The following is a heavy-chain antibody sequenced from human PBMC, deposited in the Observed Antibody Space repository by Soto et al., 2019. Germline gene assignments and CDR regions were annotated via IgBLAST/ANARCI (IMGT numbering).Heavy chain of an antibody. CDR2: IYYSGTT. D-gene: IGHD5-18*01. Sequence: SETLSLTCTVSGGSISSEGYYWGWFRQLPGKGLEWIGDIYYSGTTYHNPSLRSRLTISGDASKNQFSLKLSSVTAADTALYYCARGRGYSYGPYYFDYWGQGTLVTVSS. J-gene: IGHJ4*02. V-gene: IGHV4-31*03. CDR3: ARGRGYSYGPYYFDY. CDR1: GGSISSEGYY.